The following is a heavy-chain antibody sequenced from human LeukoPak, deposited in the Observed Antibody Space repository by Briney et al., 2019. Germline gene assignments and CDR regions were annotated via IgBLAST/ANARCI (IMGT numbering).Heavy chain of an antibody. CDR1: GFTFSTYG. D-gene: IGHD4-17*01. V-gene: IGHV3-7*01. J-gene: IGHJ2*01. CDR2: IKEDGSEK. CDR3: XXXXXXGGTWSYGVYFDL. Sequence: GGSLRLSCAASGFTFSTYGMHWVRQAPGRGLEWVANIKEDGSEKNYVDSVKGRFTISRDNAKNSVYLLLNSLTPEDTAVYYXXXXXXXGGTWSYGVYFDLWGRGTLVTVSS.